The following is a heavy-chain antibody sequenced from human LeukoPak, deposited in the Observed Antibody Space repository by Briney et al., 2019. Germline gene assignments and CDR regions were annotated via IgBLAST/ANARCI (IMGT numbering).Heavy chain of an antibody. CDR3: ARDHPLNYYDSSGYYGGYYYYYMDV. D-gene: IGHD3-22*01. Sequence: SDTLSLTCTVSGGSISSYYWSWLRQPAGKGLEWIGRIYTSGSTNYNPSLKSRVTMSVDTSKNQFSLKLSSVTAADTAVYYCARDHPLNYYDSSGYYGGYYYYYMDVWGKGTTVTVSS. J-gene: IGHJ6*03. CDR2: IYTSGST. V-gene: IGHV4-4*07. CDR1: GGSISSYY.